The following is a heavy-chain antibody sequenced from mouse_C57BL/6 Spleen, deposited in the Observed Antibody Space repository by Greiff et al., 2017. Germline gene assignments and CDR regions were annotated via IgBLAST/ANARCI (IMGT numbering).Heavy chain of an antibody. CDR1: GYTFTSYW. V-gene: IGHV1-53*01. CDR3: ARTGNYVYYYYAMDD. J-gene: IGHJ4*01. D-gene: IGHD2-1*01. Sequence: QVQLKQPGTELVKPGASVKLSCKASGYTFTSYWMHWVKQRPGQGLEWIGNINPSNGGTNYNEKFKSKATLTVDKSSSTAYMQLSSLTSEDSAVYYCARTGNYVYYYYAMDDWGQGTSVTVSS. CDR2: INPSNGGT.